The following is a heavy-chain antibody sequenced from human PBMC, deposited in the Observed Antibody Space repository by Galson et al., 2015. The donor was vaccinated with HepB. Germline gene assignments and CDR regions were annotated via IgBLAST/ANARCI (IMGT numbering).Heavy chain of an antibody. D-gene: IGHD2-2*02. CDR1: GYSFTNYG. CDR2: ISTYNGNT. V-gene: IGHV1-18*01. CDR3: GTARYTTSPPDN. J-gene: IGHJ4*02. Sequence: SVKVSCKASGYSFTNYGISWVRQAPGQGLEWMAWISTYNGNTNYAQKVQGRVTLTTDTSTATAYMELRSLTSDDTAVYYCGTARYTTSPPDNWGQGTLVTVSS.